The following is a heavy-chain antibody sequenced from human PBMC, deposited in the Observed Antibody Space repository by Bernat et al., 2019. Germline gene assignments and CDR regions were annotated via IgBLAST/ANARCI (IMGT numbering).Heavy chain of an antibody. D-gene: IGHD1-1*01. CDR1: GFSFSTYG. CDR3: ARDWDRVDGNDAFDN. V-gene: IGHV3-30*03. CDR2: ITNDGSET. J-gene: IGHJ3*02. Sequence: QVQLLESGGGVVQPLRSLRLSCVGVGFSFSTYGIHWVRQAPGKGLEWVAVITNDGSETYYADSVKGRFTVSRDNSKKTLTLQMNSLKDEDTDVYYCARDWDRVDGNDAFDNWGQGTMVTVSS.